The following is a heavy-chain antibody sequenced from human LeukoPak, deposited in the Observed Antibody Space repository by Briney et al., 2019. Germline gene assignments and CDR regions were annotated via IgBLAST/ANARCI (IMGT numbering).Heavy chain of an antibody. CDR2: INAVNGDT. CDR3: ARDRGLDY. CDR1: GYIFTHYA. J-gene: IGHJ4*02. V-gene: IGHV1-3*01. Sequence: ASVKVSCMASGYIFTHYAIHWVRQAPGQGLEWMGWINAVNGDTKYSQKFQARVTITRDTSATTAYMELSSLKSEDTALYYCARDRGLDYWGQGTLVTVSS. D-gene: IGHD3-10*01.